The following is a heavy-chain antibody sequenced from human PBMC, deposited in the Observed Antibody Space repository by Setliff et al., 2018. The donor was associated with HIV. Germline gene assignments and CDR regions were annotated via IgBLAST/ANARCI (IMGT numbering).Heavy chain of an antibody. V-gene: IGHV1-69*13. CDR2: IIPIFGTA. J-gene: IGHJ5*01. CDR1: GGTFGSYA. Sequence: SVKVSCKASGGTFGSYAISWVRQAPGQGLEWMGGIIPIFGTANYAQKFQGRVTITADESTSTAYMELSSLSSEDTAVYYCVRVSREGWPVMWFDSWGQGTLVTVSS. D-gene: IGHD3-16*01. CDR3: VRVSREGWPVMWFDS.